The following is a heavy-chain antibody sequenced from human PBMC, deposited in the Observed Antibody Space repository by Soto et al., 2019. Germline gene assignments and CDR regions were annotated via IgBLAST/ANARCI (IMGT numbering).Heavy chain of an antibody. V-gene: IGHV3-23*01. D-gene: IGHD1-1*01. CDR1: GFTFSTYA. CDR3: AKEGRGANRNDGSNDY. CDR2: ISGSAGNT. J-gene: IGHJ4*02. Sequence: EVQLLESGGGLVQPGGSLRLSCAASGFTFSTYAMTWVRQAPGKGLEWVSVISGSAGNTYYADSVKGRFTISRDNSKNTLYLQMNSLRAEDTAVYYCAKEGRGANRNDGSNDYWGQGTLVTVSS.